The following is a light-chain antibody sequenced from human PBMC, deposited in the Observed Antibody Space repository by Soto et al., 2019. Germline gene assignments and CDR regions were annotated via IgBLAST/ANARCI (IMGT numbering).Light chain of an antibody. CDR1: SSDVGGYEY. CDR3: SSYAGSNNLHVL. CDR2: EVI. V-gene: IGLV2-8*01. J-gene: IGLJ2*01. Sequence: QSVLTQPPSASGSPGQSVTISCTGSSSDVGGYEYVSWYQQHPGKAPKLIIYEVIKRPSGVPDRFSGSKSGNTASLTASGLQAEDEADYYCSSYAGSNNLHVLFGGGTKLTVL.